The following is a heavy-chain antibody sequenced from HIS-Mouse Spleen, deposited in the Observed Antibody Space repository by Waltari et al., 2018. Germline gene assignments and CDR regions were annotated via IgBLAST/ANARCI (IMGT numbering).Heavy chain of an antibody. CDR1: GGSFSGYY. CDR3: YSSSSFDY. D-gene: IGHD6-6*01. V-gene: IGHV4-34*01. J-gene: IGHJ4*02. CDR2: INHRGST. Sequence: QVQLQQWGAGLLKPSETLSLTCAVYGGSFSGYYWSWIRQPPGKGLEWIGEINHRGSTNYNPSLKSRVTISVYTSKNQFSLKLSSVTAADTCARAGYSSSSFDYWGQGTLVTVSS.